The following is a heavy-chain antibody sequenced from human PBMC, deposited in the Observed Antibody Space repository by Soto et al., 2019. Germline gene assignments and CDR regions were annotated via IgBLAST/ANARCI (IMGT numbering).Heavy chain of an antibody. CDR3: ARQERLTAATYGMDV. CDR2: ISSSSSTI. Sequence: GGFLRLSCAASGFTFSSYSMNWVRPAPGKGLEWVSYISSSSSTIYYADPVKGRFTISRDNAKNSLYLQMNSLRDEDTAVYYCARQERLTAATYGMDVWGQGTTVTVSS. CDR1: GFTFSSYS. J-gene: IGHJ6*02. D-gene: IGHD6-13*01. V-gene: IGHV3-48*02.